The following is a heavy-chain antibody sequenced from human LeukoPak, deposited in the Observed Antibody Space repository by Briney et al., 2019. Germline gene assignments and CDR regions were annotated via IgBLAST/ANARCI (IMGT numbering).Heavy chain of an antibody. D-gene: IGHD6-19*01. CDR3: AREAYSSGWYGGYFDY. CDR2: IKQDGSEK. Sequence: PGGSLRLSCAASGFTFSSYWMSWVRQAPGKGLEWVANIKQDGSEKYYVDSVKGRFTISRDNAKNSLYLQMNSLRAEDTAVYYCAREAYSSGWYGGYFDYWGQGTLVTVSS. V-gene: IGHV3-7*01. J-gene: IGHJ4*02. CDR1: GFTFSSYW.